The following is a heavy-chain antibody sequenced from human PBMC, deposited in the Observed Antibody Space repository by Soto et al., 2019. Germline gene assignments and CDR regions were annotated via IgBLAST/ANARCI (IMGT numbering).Heavy chain of an antibody. V-gene: IGHV4-34*01. CDR2: INHSGST. CDR3: AREVTYYDFWSGYQNRYYFDY. Sequence: LSLTCAVYGGSFSGYYWSWIRQPPGKGLEWIGEINHSGSTNYNPSLKSRVTISVDTSKNQFSLKLRSVTAADTAVYYCAREVTYYDFWSGYQNRYYFDYWGQGTLVTVSS. D-gene: IGHD3-3*01. CDR1: GGSFSGYY. J-gene: IGHJ4*02.